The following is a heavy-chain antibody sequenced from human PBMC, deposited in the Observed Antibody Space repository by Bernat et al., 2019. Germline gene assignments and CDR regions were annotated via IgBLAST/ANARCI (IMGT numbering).Heavy chain of an antibody. CDR3: ASGDGDVDTAMVNFDY. J-gene: IGHJ4*02. V-gene: IGHV1-69*13. D-gene: IGHD5-18*01. Sequence: QVQLVQSGAEVKKPGASVKVSCKASGGTFSSYAISWVRQAPGQGLEWMGGIIPIFGTANYAQKFQGRVTITADESTSTAYMELSSLRSEDTAVYYCASGDGDVDTAMVNFDYWGQGTLVTVSS. CDR2: IIPIFGTA. CDR1: GGTFSSYA.